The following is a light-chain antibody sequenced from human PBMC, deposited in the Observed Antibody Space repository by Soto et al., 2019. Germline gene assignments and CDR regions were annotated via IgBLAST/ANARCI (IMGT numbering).Light chain of an antibody. J-gene: IGKJ1*01. V-gene: IGKV1-5*03. Sequence: DIQMAQSPSTLSASVGDTVAVTCRASQSVSGWLAWYQQKPGKAPKLLIYKASTLKSGVPSRFSGSGSGTEFTLTISSLQPEDFATYYCQQYNSYPWTFGQGTKVDIK. CDR3: QQYNSYPWT. CDR1: QSVSGW. CDR2: KAS.